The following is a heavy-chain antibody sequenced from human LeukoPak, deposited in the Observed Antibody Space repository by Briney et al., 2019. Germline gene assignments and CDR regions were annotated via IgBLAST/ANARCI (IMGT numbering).Heavy chain of an antibody. D-gene: IGHD4-17*01. CDR1: GFTFSRHG. V-gene: IGHV3-30*18. CDR3: AKGVLYGDYDSWYYFDY. CDR2: ISYDGSNK. Sequence: GGSLRLSCAASGFTFSRHGIHWVRQAPGKGLEWVAVISYDGSNKYYADSMKGRFTISRDNSKNTLYLQMNSLRAEDTAVYYCAKGVLYGDYDSWYYFDYWGQGTLVTVSS. J-gene: IGHJ4*02.